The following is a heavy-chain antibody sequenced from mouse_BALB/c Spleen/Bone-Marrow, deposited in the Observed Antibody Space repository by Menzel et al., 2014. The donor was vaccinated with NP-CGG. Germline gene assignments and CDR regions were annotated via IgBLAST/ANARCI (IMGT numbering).Heavy chain of an antibody. Sequence: EVMLVESGPGLVKPSQTVSLTRTVTGISITTGNYRWSWIRQFPGNKLEWIGYIYYSGTITYNPSLTSRTTITRDTSKNQFFLEMNSLTAEDTATYYCARYGNYFDYWGQGTTLTVSS. CDR3: ARYGNYFDY. D-gene: IGHD2-1*01. V-gene: IGHV3-5*02. CDR2: IYYSGTI. CDR1: GISITTGNYR. J-gene: IGHJ2*01.